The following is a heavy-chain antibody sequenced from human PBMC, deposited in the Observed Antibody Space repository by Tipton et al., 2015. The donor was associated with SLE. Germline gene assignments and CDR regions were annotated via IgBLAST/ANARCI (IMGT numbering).Heavy chain of an antibody. V-gene: IGHV4-34*09. J-gene: IGHJ4*02. CDR2: IYNSGGT. D-gene: IGHD5-12*01. CDR3: ARGGVGGYDYFDY. CDR1: RGSFSGYY. Sequence: TLSLTCAVYRGSFSGYYWSWIRQHPGKGLEWIGYIYNSGGTDYNPSLKSRVTISADTSKNRFSLNLSSVTAADTAVYYCARGGVGGYDYFDYWGQGALVTVSS.